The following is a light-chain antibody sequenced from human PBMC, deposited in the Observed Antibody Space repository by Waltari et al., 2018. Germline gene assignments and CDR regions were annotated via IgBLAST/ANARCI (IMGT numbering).Light chain of an antibody. CDR3: QQYDNLIT. V-gene: IGKV3D-15*01. Sequence: EIVVTQSPAALSLSPGDRVTISCRASQSVRNNFAWYQQKPGQAPRRLIFDASTRATGIPARFSGSESGTEFTLTINTPQSEDFGIYYCQQYDNLITFGQGTRLEIK. CDR2: DAS. J-gene: IGKJ5*01. CDR1: QSVRNN.